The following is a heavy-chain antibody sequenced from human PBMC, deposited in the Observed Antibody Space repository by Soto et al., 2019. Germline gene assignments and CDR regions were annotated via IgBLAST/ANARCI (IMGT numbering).Heavy chain of an antibody. D-gene: IGHD6-19*01. Sequence: GGSLRLSCAASGFTFSSYAMHWVRQAPGKGLEWVAVISYDGSNKYYADSVKGRFTISRDNSKNTLYLQMNSLRAEDTAVYYCARDSVGQWLVKFLDYWGQGTLVTVSS. CDR3: ARDSVGQWLVKFLDY. CDR2: ISYDGSNK. J-gene: IGHJ4*02. CDR1: GFTFSSYA. V-gene: IGHV3-30-3*01.